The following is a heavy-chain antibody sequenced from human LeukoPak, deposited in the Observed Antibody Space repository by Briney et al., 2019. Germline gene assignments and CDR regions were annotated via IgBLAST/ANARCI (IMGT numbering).Heavy chain of an antibody. D-gene: IGHD6-19*01. V-gene: IGHV3-23*01. CDR2: ISGSGSMT. Sequence: PGGSLRLSCAGSGITFRIYAMTWVRQAPGKGLEWVSAISGSGSMTYYADSVKGRFTISRDNSKNTVYLQMNGLRAEDTAVYYCAKATTGYSSGRFPGWPVDYWGQGTLVTVSS. CDR3: AKATTGYSSGRFPGWPVDY. J-gene: IGHJ4*02. CDR1: GITFRIYA.